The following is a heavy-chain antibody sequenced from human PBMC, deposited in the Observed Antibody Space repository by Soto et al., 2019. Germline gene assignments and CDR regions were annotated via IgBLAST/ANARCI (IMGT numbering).Heavy chain of an antibody. CDR1: GYSFTSYW. Sequence: PGESLKISCKGSGYSFTSYWIGWVRQMPGKGLEWMGIIYPGDSDTRYSPSFQGQVTISADKSISTAYLQWSSLKASDTAMYYCASNTKYYYDSSGYPVYYYYGMDVRGQRTTVTVSS. J-gene: IGHJ6*02. V-gene: IGHV5-51*01. CDR2: IYPGDSDT. D-gene: IGHD3-22*01. CDR3: ASNTKYYYDSSGYPVYYYYGMDV.